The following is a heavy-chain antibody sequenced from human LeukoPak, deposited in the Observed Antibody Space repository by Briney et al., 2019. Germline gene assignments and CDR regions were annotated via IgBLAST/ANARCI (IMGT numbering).Heavy chain of an antibody. CDR3: ARVPFWSGSRDY. CDR1: AYTFANYA. CDR2: ISAYNGNT. Sequence: GASVKVSCKASAYTFANYAISWLRQAPGQGLEWMGWISAYNGNTNYAQKLQGRVTMTTDTSTSTAYMELRSLRSDDTAVYYCARVPFWSGSRDYWGQGTLVTVSS. D-gene: IGHD3-3*01. J-gene: IGHJ4*02. V-gene: IGHV1-18*01.